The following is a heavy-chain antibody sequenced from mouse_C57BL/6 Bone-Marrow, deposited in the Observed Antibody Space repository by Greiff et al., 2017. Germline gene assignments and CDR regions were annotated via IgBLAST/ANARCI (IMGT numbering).Heavy chain of an antibody. CDR3: YYDYFYYYAMDY. J-gene: IGHJ4*01. D-gene: IGHD2-4*01. CDR1: GYTFTSYW. CDR2: IDPSDSYT. V-gene: IGHV1-59*01. Sequence: QVQLQQPGAELVRPGTSVKLSCKASGYTFTSYWMHWVKQRPGQGLEWIGVIDPSDSYTNYNQKFKGKATLTVDTSSSTAYMQLSSLTSEDSAVYHCYYDYFYYYAMDYWGQGTSVTVSS.